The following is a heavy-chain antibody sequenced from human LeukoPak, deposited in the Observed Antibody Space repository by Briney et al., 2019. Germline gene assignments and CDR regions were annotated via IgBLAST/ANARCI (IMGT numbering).Heavy chain of an antibody. V-gene: IGHV4-61*08. CDR1: GGSISSGDYY. CDR3: ARDRGDTAMAHPFDY. Sequence: SQTLSLTCTVSGGSISSGDYYWSWIRQPPGKGLEWIGFISFSGSTNYNPSLKSRVTISIDTSKNQFSLKLSSVTAADTAVYYCARDRGDTAMAHPFDYWGQGTLVTVSS. CDR2: ISFSGST. D-gene: IGHD5-18*01. J-gene: IGHJ4*02.